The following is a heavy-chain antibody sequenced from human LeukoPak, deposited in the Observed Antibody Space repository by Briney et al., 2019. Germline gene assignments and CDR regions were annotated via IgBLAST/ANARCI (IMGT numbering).Heavy chain of an antibody. CDR2: IYYSGSI. D-gene: IGHD4-11*01. J-gene: IGHJ4*02. CDR3: ARMYSNYFDY. CDR1: GGSVSSGTYY. V-gene: IGHV4-61*01. Sequence: SETLSLTCTVSGGSVSSGTYYWSWIRQPPGKGLEWIGFIYYSGSINYNPSLKSRVTISVDTSKNQFSLKLSSVTAADTAVYYCARMYSNYFDYWGQGTLVTVSS.